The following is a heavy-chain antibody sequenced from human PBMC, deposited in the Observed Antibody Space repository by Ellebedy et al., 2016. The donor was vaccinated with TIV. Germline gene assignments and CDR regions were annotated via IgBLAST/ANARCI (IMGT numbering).Heavy chain of an antibody. Sequence: GESLKISXAASGFSFSTYGMSWVRQAPGKGLEWVSSISNTGGTTYYAESVKGRFTISRDISKNTLYLQMNSLRADDSAVYFCAKDPGWAYLHETDYWGQGTPVTVSS. V-gene: IGHV3-23*01. CDR2: ISNTGGTT. D-gene: IGHD6-19*01. CDR1: GFSFSTYG. J-gene: IGHJ4*02. CDR3: AKDPGWAYLHETDY.